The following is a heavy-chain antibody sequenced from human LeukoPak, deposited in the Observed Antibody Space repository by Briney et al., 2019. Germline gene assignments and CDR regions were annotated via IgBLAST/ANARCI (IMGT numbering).Heavy chain of an antibody. CDR1: GGSFSGYY. CDR3: ARVRNFGGVIENFDY. CDR2: INHSGST. Sequence: PSETLSLTCAVYGGSFSGYYWSWIRQPPGKGLEWIGEINHSGSTNYNPSLKSRVTISVDTSKNQFSLKLSSVTAADTAVYYCARVRNFGGVIENFDYWGQGTLVTVSS. V-gene: IGHV4-34*01. D-gene: IGHD3-3*01. J-gene: IGHJ4*02.